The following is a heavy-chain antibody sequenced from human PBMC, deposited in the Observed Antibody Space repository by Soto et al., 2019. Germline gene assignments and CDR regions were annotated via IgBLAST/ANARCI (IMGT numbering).Heavy chain of an antibody. J-gene: IGHJ6*02. CDR2: ISPYNDDT. D-gene: IGHD5-18*01. Sequence: QVHLMQSGAEVKKPGASVKVSCKASGYTFTTYGISWVRQAPGLGLEWMGWISPYNDDTVYAQNLQQRVTLITDTAARFAYMQLSSLTPDDTAVYFCAREGFYAGSGKYSYGYSPPRYYGMDVWGQGTTVTVSS. CDR1: GYTFTTYG. V-gene: IGHV1-18*01. CDR3: AREGFYAGSGKYSYGYSPPRYYGMDV.